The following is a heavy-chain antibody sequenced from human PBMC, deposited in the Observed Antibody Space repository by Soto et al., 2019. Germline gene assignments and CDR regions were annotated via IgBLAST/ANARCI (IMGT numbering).Heavy chain of an antibody. Sequence: QIQLVQSGAEVKKPGASVKVSCKASGYTFTSYGISWVRHAPGHGLEWMGGISAYNGNTNYAQKLQGRVTMTPDTSTSTVYMELKSLLSDDTAVYYCAREAAAWSTQCYCGMDVWGQGTTVTAS. CDR3: AREAAAWSTQCYCGMDV. CDR1: GYTFTSYG. D-gene: IGHD6-13*01. CDR2: ISAYNGNT. J-gene: IGHJ6*02. V-gene: IGHV1-18*01.